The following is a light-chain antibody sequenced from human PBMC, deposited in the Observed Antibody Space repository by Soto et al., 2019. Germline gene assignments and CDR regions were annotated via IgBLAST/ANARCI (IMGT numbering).Light chain of an antibody. CDR3: ATWDSSLSTGV. V-gene: IGLV1-51*02. Sequence: QSVLTQPPSGSAAPGQKVTISCSGSSSTTGNNYVSWYQQLPGTAPKLPIYENDKRPSGIPDRFSGSKSGTSATLDITGLQTGDEADYYCATWDSSLSTGVFGTGTKVTVL. CDR1: SSTTGNNY. J-gene: IGLJ1*01. CDR2: END.